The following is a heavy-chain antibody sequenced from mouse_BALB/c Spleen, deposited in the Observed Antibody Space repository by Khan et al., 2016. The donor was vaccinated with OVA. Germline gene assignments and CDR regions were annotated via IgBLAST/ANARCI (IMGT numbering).Heavy chain of an antibody. CDR3: TRGGYSSCAY. CDR2: IFPGNSDT. CDR1: GYSFTSYL. D-gene: IGHD1-2*01. Sequence: VQLQQSGTELARPGASVKMSCKASGYSFTSYLIHWVKQRPGQGLEWIGDIFPGNSDTSYNQKFKDKAKLTADTSASTAYIELSNLTNEDSAFYCGTRGGYSSCAYWGQGTLVTVSA. V-gene: IGHV1-5*01. J-gene: IGHJ3*01.